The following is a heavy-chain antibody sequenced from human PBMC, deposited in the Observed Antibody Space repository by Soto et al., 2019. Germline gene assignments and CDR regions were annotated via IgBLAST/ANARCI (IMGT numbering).Heavy chain of an antibody. Sequence: SGGGVVQPGWALRLSCAASGFTFSTYGMHWVRQAPGKGLEWLAVIWFDGNNKFYADSVKGRFTISRDNSQNTLYLQMNSLRVEDTAVYYCARGVGYGDEPASFDYWGHGTRVTVSS. CDR3: ARGVGYGDEPASFDY. CDR1: GFTFSTYG. V-gene: IGHV3-33*01. CDR2: IWFDGNNK. D-gene: IGHD5-18*01. J-gene: IGHJ4*01.